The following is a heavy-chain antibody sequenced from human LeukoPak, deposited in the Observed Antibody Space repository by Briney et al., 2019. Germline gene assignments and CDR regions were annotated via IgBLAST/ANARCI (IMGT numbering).Heavy chain of an antibody. D-gene: IGHD3-16*01. V-gene: IGHV1-69*13. CDR1: GGTSSNYA. J-gene: IGHJ4*02. CDR3: ARNIRFGGNYYFDY. Sequence: SVKVSCKASGGTSSNYAISWVRQAPGQGLEWMGGIIPIFGTANYAQKFQGRVTITADESTSTAYMELSSLKSEDTAVYYCARNIRFGGNYYFDYWGQGTLVTVSS. CDR2: IIPIFGTA.